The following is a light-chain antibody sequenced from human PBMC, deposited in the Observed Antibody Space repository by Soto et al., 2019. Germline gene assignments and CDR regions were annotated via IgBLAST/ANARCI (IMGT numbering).Light chain of an antibody. CDR3: QQRANVVS. V-gene: IGKV3-11*01. Sequence: EIVLTQSPATLSLSPGERATLSCRASQSVSNYLAWYQQKPGQVPRLLIYDTFHRATGTPARFSGSGFGTDFTLTISSLESEDFAVYYCQQRANVVSFGGGTKVEIK. CDR2: DTF. CDR1: QSVSNY. J-gene: IGKJ4*01.